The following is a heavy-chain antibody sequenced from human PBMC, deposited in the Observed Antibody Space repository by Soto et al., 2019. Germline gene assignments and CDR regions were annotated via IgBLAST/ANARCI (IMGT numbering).Heavy chain of an antibody. Sequence: GGSLRLSCAASGFTFSTHSMNWVRQAPGKGPEWVSSINDKSNYIFYADSVKGRFTISRDNAKNSLYLQMNSLRDDDTSVYYCATFPNYYGGWGQGTLVTVSS. CDR2: INDKSNYI. V-gene: IGHV3-21*06. CDR1: GFTFSTHS. CDR3: ATFPNYYGG. J-gene: IGHJ4*02.